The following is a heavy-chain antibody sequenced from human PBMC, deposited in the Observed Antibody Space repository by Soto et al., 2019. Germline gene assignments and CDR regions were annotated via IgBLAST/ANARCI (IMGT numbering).Heavy chain of an antibody. Sequence: SVKVSCKASGYTFTSYAMHWVRQAPGQRLEWMGWINAGNGNTKYSQKFQGRVTITRVTSASTAYMELSSLRSEDTAVYYCARDLYPQYSSSAFDYWGQGTLVTVSS. V-gene: IGHV1-3*01. CDR2: INAGNGNT. CDR3: ARDLYPQYSSSAFDY. D-gene: IGHD6-6*01. CDR1: GYTFTSYA. J-gene: IGHJ4*02.